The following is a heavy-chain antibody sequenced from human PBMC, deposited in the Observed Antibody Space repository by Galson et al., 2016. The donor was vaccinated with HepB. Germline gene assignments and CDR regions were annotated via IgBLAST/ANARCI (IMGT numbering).Heavy chain of an antibody. CDR3: ARGGLYSGYDFYYYHGLDV. V-gene: IGHV3-48*03. CDR2: ISSSGNTI. Sequence: SLRLSCAASGFTFSSYEMNWVRQAPGKGLEWVSYISSSGNTIYYADSVKGRFTISRDNARNSLHLQMNSLRAEDTAVYYCARGGLYSGYDFYYYHGLDVWGQGTTVTVS. D-gene: IGHD5-12*01. J-gene: IGHJ6*02. CDR1: GFTFSSYE.